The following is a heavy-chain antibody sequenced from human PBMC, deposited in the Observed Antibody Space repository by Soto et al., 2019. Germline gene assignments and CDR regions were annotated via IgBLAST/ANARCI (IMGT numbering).Heavy chain of an antibody. J-gene: IGHJ5*02. CDR2: INHSGST. Sequence: QVQLQQWGAGLLKPSETLSLTCAVYGGSFSGYYWSWIRQPPGKGLGWIGEINHSGSTNYNPSLKSRVTISVDTSKNQFSLKLSSVTAADTAVYYCARRTSSWYSGWFDPWGQGTLVTVSS. CDR1: GGSFSGYY. V-gene: IGHV4-34*01. D-gene: IGHD6-13*01. CDR3: ARRTSSWYSGWFDP.